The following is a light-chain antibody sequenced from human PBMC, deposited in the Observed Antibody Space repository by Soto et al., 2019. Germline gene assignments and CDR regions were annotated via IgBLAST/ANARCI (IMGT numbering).Light chain of an antibody. CDR2: GAS. CDR1: QSVSNY. J-gene: IGKJ1*01. V-gene: IGKV3-20*01. CDR3: QQYVTAPRT. Sequence: VLTQSPGTLSLSPGARATLSCRASQSVSNYLAWYQQKPGPAHSLLIYGASNRATGVPDRFSGGGSGTDLTLTISRLEPEDGAVYVCQQYVTAPRTFGQGTKVDI.